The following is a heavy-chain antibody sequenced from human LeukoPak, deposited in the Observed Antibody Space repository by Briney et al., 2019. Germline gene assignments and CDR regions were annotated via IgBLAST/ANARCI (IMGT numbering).Heavy chain of an antibody. Sequence: PGGSLRLSCAASGFTVSSKYMSWVRQAPGKGLEWVSVIYSGGNTYYVDSVKGRFTISRDNSKNTLYLQMNSLRAEDTAVCYCARELAKPNWLDPWGQGTLVTVSS. V-gene: IGHV3-66*02. J-gene: IGHJ5*02. CDR3: ARELAKPNWLDP. D-gene: IGHD1-1*01. CDR1: GFTVSSKY. CDR2: IYSGGNT.